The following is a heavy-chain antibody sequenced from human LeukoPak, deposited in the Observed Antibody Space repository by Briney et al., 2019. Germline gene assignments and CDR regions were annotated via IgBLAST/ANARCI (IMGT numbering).Heavy chain of an antibody. Sequence: ASVKVSCKASGGTFSSYAISWVRQAPGQGLEWMGGIIPIFGTANYAQKFQGRVTITTDESTSTAYMELSSLRSEDTAVYYCASGAYAISRAFDYWGHGTLVTVSS. J-gene: IGHJ4*01. D-gene: IGHD2-8*01. CDR3: ASGAYAISRAFDY. CDR1: GGTFSSYA. CDR2: IIPIFGTA. V-gene: IGHV1-69*05.